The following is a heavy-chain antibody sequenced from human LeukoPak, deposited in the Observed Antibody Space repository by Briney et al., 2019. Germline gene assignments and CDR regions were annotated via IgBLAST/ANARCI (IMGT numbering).Heavy chain of an antibody. V-gene: IGHV1-18*01. Sequence: ASVKVSCKASGYTFTSYGISWVRQAPGQGLEWMGWISAYNGNTNYAQMLQGRVTMTTDTSTSTAYMELSSLRSEDTAVYYCASGRTDIVVVPATLRNYYFDYWGQGTLVTVSS. D-gene: IGHD2-2*01. CDR1: GYTFTSYG. CDR2: ISAYNGNT. CDR3: ASGRTDIVVVPATLRNYYFDY. J-gene: IGHJ4*02.